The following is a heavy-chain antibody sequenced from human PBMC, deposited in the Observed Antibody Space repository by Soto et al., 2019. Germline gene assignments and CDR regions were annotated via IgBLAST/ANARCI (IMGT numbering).Heavy chain of an antibody. D-gene: IGHD3-22*01. J-gene: IGHJ4*02. V-gene: IGHV1-18*01. Sequence: ASVKVSCKASGYSFYRYGIGWVRQAPGQRPEWMGWISADNGDTRFSQKVQGRLTLTTDTSTNTAYMDLRSLTSDDTAVYYCARDRSYYYETSGYPFDSWGQGTLVTVSS. CDR3: ARDRSYYYETSGYPFDS. CDR1: GYSFYRYG. CDR2: ISADNGDT.